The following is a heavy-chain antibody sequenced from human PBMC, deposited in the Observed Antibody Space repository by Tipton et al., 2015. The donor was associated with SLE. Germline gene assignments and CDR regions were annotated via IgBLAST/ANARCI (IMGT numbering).Heavy chain of an antibody. Sequence: SLRLSCIVSGDSISNSHWRGWVRPTPEKGLEWLWEISQSGSTNYNPSLRSRVSMSIDKPKNEFSLKLYSVTAADTAVYYCAGHADYFEWPHEWYFDLWGRGTLVTVSS. CDR1: GDSISNSHW. D-gene: IGHD3-9*01. J-gene: IGHJ2*01. CDR3: AGHADYFEWPHEWYFDL. CDR2: ISQSGST. V-gene: IGHV4-4*02.